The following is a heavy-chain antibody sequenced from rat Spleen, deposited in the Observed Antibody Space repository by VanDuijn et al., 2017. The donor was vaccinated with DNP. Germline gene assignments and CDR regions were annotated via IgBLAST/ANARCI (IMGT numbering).Heavy chain of an antibody. Sequence: EVLLVESDGGLVQPGRSLKLSCAVSGFTFSDYYMAWVRQAPAKGLEWVATISTSGDYTYYRDSVKGRFTISRDNAKSTLYLQVNSLRSEDTATYYCTSNPHIRTAAPFDYWGQGVMVTVSS. J-gene: IGHJ2*01. CDR1: GFTFSDYY. V-gene: IGHV5-25*01. CDR2: ISTSGDYT. CDR3: TSNPHIRTAAPFDY. D-gene: IGHD3-8*01.